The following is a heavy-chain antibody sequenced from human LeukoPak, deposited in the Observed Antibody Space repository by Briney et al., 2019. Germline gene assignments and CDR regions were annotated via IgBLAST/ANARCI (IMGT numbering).Heavy chain of an antibody. D-gene: IGHD3-10*01. J-gene: IGHJ5*02. V-gene: IGHV1-8*01. CDR1: GYTFTSYD. CDR3: ARGRMVRGVTWWFDR. Sequence: GASVNVSCKPSGYTFTSYDINWVRQATGQRVEWMGWMNLNSGNTGYAQKFQGRVTMTRNTSISTAYMELSSLRSEDTAVYYCARGRMVRGVTWWFDRWGQGTLVTVSS. CDR2: MNLNSGNT.